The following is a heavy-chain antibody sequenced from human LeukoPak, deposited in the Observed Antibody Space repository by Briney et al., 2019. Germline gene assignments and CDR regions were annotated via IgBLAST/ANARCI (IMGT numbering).Heavy chain of an antibody. CDR1: GFTFSSYS. CDR3: ARDMWAITMVRGVTMGWFDP. J-gene: IGHJ5*02. D-gene: IGHD3-10*01. V-gene: IGHV3-21*01. Sequence: GGSLRLSCAASGFTFSSYSMNWVRQAPGKGLEWVSSISTSSSYIHYADSVKGRFTISRDNAKNSLYLQMNSLRAEDTAVYYCARDMWAITMVRGVTMGWFDPWGQGTLVTVSS. CDR2: ISTSSSYI.